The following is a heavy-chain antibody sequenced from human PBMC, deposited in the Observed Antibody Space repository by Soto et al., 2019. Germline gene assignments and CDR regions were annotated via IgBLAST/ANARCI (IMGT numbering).Heavy chain of an antibody. CDR2: ISYDGSNK. V-gene: IGHV3-30*18. D-gene: IGHD2-21*01. CDR1: GFTFSSYG. CDR3: AKVVKVRTSSVGGPFDY. J-gene: IGHJ4*02. Sequence: GGSLRLSCAASGFTFSSYGMHWVRQAPGKGLGWVAVISYDGSNKYYADSVKGRFTISRDNSKNTLYLQMNSLRAEDTAVYYCAKVVKVRTSSVGGPFDYWGQGTLVTVSS.